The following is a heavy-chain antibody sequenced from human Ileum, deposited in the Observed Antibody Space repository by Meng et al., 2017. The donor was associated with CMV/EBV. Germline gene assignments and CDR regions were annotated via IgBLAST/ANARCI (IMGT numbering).Heavy chain of an antibody. V-gene: IGHV1-18*04. J-gene: IGHJ5*02. CDR2: ISTTNGNT. D-gene: IGHD3-3*01. CDR1: YTFSTHH. Sequence: YTFSTHHINWVRQAPGQGLEWLGWISTTNGNTNYAQHLQGRVSMTTDKSTSTVYMELRSLKFDDTAVYYCARGVGFTISGEALNWFDPWGQGTLVTVSS. CDR3: ARGVGFTISGEALNWFDP.